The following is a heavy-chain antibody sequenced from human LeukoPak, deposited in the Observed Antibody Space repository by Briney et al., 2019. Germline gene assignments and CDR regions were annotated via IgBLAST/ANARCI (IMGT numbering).Heavy chain of an antibody. Sequence: ASVKVSCKASGYTFTGYYMHWVRQAPGQGLEWMGRINPNSGGTNYAQKFQGRVTMTRDTSISTAYMELSRLGSDDTAVYYCARDRSVRFGELSPSGYWGQGTLVTVSS. CDR2: INPNSGGT. J-gene: IGHJ4*02. CDR3: ARDRSVRFGELSPSGY. CDR1: GYTFTGYY. V-gene: IGHV1-2*06. D-gene: IGHD3-16*02.